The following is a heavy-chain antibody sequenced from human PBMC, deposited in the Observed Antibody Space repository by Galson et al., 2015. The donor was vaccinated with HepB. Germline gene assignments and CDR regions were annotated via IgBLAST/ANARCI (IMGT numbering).Heavy chain of an antibody. CDR3: AKGIEITMIVVVINDAFDI. D-gene: IGHD3-22*01. CDR2: ISGSGDST. V-gene: IGHV3-23*01. CDR1: GFTFSSYA. Sequence: LRLSCAASGFTFSSYAMSWVRQAPGKGLEWVSGISGSGDSTYYADSVKGRFTISRDNSKNTLFLQMNSLRAEDTAVYYCAKGIEITMIVVVINDAFDIWGQGTMVTVSS. J-gene: IGHJ3*02.